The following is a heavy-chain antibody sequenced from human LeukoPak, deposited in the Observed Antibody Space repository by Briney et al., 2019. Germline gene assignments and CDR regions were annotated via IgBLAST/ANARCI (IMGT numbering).Heavy chain of an antibody. J-gene: IGHJ6*02. D-gene: IGHD3/OR15-3a*01. Sequence: SETLSLTCTVSGGSISSGGYYWSWIRQHPGKGLEWIVYIYYSGSTYYNPSLKSRVTISVDTSKNQFSLKLSSVTAADTAVYYCARGSGQDWAHYYYYGMDVWGQGTTVTVSS. CDR3: ARGSGQDWAHYYYYGMDV. V-gene: IGHV4-31*03. CDR1: GGSISSGGYY. CDR2: IYYSGST.